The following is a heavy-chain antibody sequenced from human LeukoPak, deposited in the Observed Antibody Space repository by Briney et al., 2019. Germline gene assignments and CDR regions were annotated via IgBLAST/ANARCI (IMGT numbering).Heavy chain of an antibody. CDR2: INPNSGGT. J-gene: IGHJ4*02. CDR3: ARVDYGDYVFGY. CDR1: GYTFTGYY. V-gene: IGHV1-2*02. Sequence: ASVTVSCKASGYTFTGYYMHWVRQAPGQGLEWMGWINPNSGGTNYAQKFQGRVTMTRDTSISTAYMELSRLRSDDTAVYYCARVDYGDYVFGYWGQGTLVTVSS. D-gene: IGHD4-17*01.